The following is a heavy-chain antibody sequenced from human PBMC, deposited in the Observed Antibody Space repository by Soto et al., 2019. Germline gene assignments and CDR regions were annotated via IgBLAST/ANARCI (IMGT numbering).Heavy chain of an antibody. CDR1: GGTFSSYT. CDR3: ARSRGGYYYGMDV. Sequence: QVQLVQSGAEVKKPGSSVKVSCKASGGTFSSYTISWVRQAPGQGLEWMGRIIPILGIANYAQKFQGRVTITADKSTSTAYMELSSLRSEDTAVYYCARSRGGYYYGMDVWGQGTTVTVSS. D-gene: IGHD3-10*01. V-gene: IGHV1-69*02. J-gene: IGHJ6*02. CDR2: IIPILGIA.